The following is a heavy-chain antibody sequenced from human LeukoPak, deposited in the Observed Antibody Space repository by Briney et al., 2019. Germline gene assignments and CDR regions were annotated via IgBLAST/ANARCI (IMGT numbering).Heavy chain of an antibody. Sequence: PSETLSLTCTVSGGSTSSGDYYWSWIRQPPGKGLEWIAYMYYSGGTYYNPSLKSRVTMSADTSKNQLSLKLSSVTAADTAVYYCARPYYYDSRIDPWGQGILVTVSS. CDR1: GGSTSSGDYY. CDR2: MYYSGGT. J-gene: IGHJ5*02. V-gene: IGHV4-30-4*01. CDR3: ARPYYYDSRIDP. D-gene: IGHD3-22*01.